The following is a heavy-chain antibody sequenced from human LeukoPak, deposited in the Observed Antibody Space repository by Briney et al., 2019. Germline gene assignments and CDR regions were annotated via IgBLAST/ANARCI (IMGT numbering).Heavy chain of an antibody. CDR3: ARQDRRRLTGTNLRAFDI. Sequence: SETLSLTCTVSGGDISSYYWSWIRQPPGKALEWLGYIYYSGSTNYNPSLKSRVTISVDTSKNQFSLKLSSVTAADTAVYYCARQDRRRLTGTNLRAFDIWGQGTMVTVSS. CDR2: IYYSGST. J-gene: IGHJ3*02. D-gene: IGHD1-7*01. CDR1: GGDISSYY. V-gene: IGHV4-59*08.